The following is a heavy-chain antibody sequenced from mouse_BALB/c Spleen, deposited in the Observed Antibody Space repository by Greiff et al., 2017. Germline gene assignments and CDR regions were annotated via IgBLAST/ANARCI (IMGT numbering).Heavy chain of an antibody. CDR3: ARSYYGNYVYYFDY. D-gene: IGHD2-10*01. V-gene: IGHV1S56*01. CDR1: GYTFTSYY. CDR2: IYPGNVNT. J-gene: IGHJ2*01. Sequence: QVQLQQSGPELVKPGASVRISCKASGYTFTSYYIHWVKQRPGQGLEWIGWIYPGNVNTKYNEKFKGKATLTADKSSSTAYMQLSSLTSEDSAVYFCARSYYGNYVYYFDYWGQGTTLTVSS.